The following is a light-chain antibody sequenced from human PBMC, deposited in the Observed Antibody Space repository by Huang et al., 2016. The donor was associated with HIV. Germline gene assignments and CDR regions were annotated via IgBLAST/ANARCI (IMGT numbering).Light chain of an antibody. Sequence: EIVLTRSPATLSLSPGERATPSCRASQSVSRNLRWYQQKVGQAPRLFIYDASTRATGIPARFGGGGSGTNFTLTISSLEPEDCAVYYCQQRDTFGPGTRLEIK. CDR2: DAS. CDR3: QQRDT. CDR1: QSVSRN. J-gene: IGKJ5*01. V-gene: IGKV3-11*01.